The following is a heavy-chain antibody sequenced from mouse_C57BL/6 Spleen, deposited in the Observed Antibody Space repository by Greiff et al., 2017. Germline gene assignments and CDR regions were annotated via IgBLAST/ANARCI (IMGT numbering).Heavy chain of an antibody. V-gene: IGHV5-15*01. J-gene: IGHJ4*01. D-gene: IGHD1-1*01. Sequence: EVMLVESGGGLVQPGGSLKLSCAASGFTFSDYGMAWVRQAPRKGPEWVAFISNLAYSIYYADTVTGRFTISREKAKNTLYLEMSSLRSEDTAMYYCARHDYGSRRDYAMDYWGQGTSVTVSS. CDR3: ARHDYGSRRDYAMDY. CDR2: ISNLAYSI. CDR1: GFTFSDYG.